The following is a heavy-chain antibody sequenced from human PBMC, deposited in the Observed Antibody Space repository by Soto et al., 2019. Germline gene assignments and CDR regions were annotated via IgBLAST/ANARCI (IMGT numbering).Heavy chain of an antibody. CDR1: GFSLSTNGVG. J-gene: IGHJ4*02. CDR2: IYWDGDK. Sequence: SGPTLVNPTQALTLTCSFSGFSLSTNGVGVGWIRQPPGKALEWLALIYWDGDKRYRPSLKSRLTITKDTSKNQVVLIMTNMDPVDTATYYCAHRRKSDWHFDYWGQGTLVTVSS. V-gene: IGHV2-5*02. D-gene: IGHD3-9*01. CDR3: AHRRKSDWHFDY.